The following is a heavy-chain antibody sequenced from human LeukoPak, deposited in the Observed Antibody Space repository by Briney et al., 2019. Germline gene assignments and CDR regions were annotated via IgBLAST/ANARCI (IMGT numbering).Heavy chain of an antibody. Sequence: SETLSLTCAVSGGSISGGGYSWSWIRQPPGKGLEWIGYIYHSGSTYYNPSLKSRVTISVDRSKNQFSLKLSSVTAADTAVYYCARGRGRRPRPYYFDYWGQGTLVTVSS. J-gene: IGHJ4*02. D-gene: IGHD1-26*01. V-gene: IGHV4-30-2*01. CDR1: GGSISGGGYS. CDR3: ARGRGRRPRPYYFDY. CDR2: IYHSGST.